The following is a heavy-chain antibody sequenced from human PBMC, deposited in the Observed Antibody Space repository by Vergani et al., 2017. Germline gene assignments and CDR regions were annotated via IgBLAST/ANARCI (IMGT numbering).Heavy chain of an antibody. CDR1: GVSITGGNY. V-gene: IGHV4-38-2*01. Sequence: QVQLQESGPGLLRPSETLSLTCRVSGVSITGGNYWGWVRQSPVSGLEWLGSVFHLGTLYYNPSLQSRVTISMDANNHFSLKLTSVTAADTAFYYCADLYGDDGFSPFWGQGTLVTVSS. D-gene: IGHD2-21*01. CDR3: ADLYGDDGFSPF. J-gene: IGHJ4*02. CDR2: VFHLGTL.